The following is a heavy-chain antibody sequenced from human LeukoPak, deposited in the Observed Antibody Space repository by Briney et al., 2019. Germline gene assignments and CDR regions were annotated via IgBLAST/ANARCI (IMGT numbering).Heavy chain of an antibody. CDR1: GFTFSSYS. D-gene: IGHD2-15*01. CDR2: ISSSSSYI. Sequence: PGGSLRLSCAASGFTFSSYSMNWVRQAPGKGLEWVSSISSSSSYIYYADSVKGRFTISRDNAKNSLYLQMNSLRAEDTAVYYYARDCVVAATGGWFDPWGQGTLVTVSS. V-gene: IGHV3-21*01. J-gene: IGHJ5*02. CDR3: ARDCVVAATGGWFDP.